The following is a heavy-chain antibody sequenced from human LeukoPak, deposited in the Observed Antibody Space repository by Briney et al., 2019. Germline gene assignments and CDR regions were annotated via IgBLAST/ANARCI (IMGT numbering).Heavy chain of an antibody. CDR1: GFTFSSYS. J-gene: IGHJ4*02. CDR2: ISWNSGSI. CDR3: AKGYDYGDLLPAD. D-gene: IGHD4-17*01. V-gene: IGHV3-9*01. Sequence: GGSLRLSCAASGFTFSSYSMSWVRQAPGKGLEWVSGISWNSGSIGYADSVKGRFTISRDNAKNSLYLQMNSLRAEDTALYYCAKGYDYGDLLPADWGQGTLVTVSS.